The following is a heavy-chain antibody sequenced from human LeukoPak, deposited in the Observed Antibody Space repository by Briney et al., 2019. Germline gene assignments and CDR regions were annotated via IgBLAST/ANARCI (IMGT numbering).Heavy chain of an antibody. CDR2: INHSGST. Sequence: SETLSLTCAAYGGSFSGYYWSWIRQPPGKGLEWIGEINHSGSTNYNPSLKSRVTISVDTSKNQFSLKLSSVTAADTAVYYCARARPIMITFGGVKFDYWGQGTLVTVSS. CDR1: GGSFSGYY. J-gene: IGHJ4*02. CDR3: ARARPIMITFGGVKFDY. V-gene: IGHV4-34*01. D-gene: IGHD3-16*01.